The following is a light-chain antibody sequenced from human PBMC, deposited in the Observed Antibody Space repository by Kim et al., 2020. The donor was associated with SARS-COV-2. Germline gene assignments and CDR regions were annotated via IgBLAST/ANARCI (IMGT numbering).Light chain of an antibody. CDR1: ILRSYF. CDR3: NSRDSNDNVV. Sequence: VALGQTVRITCQGDILRSYFATWYQQKPGQAPILVIYGKNNRPSGIPGRFSGSSSGNTASLTITGTQADDEADYYCNSRDSNDNVVFGGGTQLTVL. V-gene: IGLV3-19*01. J-gene: IGLJ2*01. CDR2: GKN.